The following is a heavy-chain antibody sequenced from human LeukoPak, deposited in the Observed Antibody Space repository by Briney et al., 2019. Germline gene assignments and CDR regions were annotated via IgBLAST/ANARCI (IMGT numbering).Heavy chain of an antibody. CDR2: IRYDGSNK. CDR3: AKEVDIVVVPAAPPDY. Sequence: PPGGSLRLSCAASGFTFSSYGMHWVRQAPGKGLEWVAFIRYDGSNKYYADSVKGRFTISRDNSKNTLYLQMNSLRAEDTAVYYCAKEVDIVVVPAAPPDYWGQGTLVTVSS. V-gene: IGHV3-30*02. CDR1: GFTFSSYG. J-gene: IGHJ4*02. D-gene: IGHD2-2*01.